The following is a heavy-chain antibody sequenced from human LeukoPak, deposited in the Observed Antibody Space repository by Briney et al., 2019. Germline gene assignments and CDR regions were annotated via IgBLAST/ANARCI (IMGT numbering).Heavy chain of an antibody. CDR3: ARHLKIVVSGTVAFDI. CDR2: VDDTGST. V-gene: IGHV4-59*08. J-gene: IGHJ3*02. Sequence: SETLSLTCTVSGGSISNYYWSWLRQPPGKGLEWIGYVDDTGSTNYNPSLKTRVSISEDTTNNQFSLNLSSVTAADTAVYYCARHLKIVVSGTVAFDIWGQGTMVTVSS. CDR1: GGSISNYY. D-gene: IGHD3-22*01.